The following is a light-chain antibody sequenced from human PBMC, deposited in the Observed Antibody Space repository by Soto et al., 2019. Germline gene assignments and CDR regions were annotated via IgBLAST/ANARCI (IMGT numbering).Light chain of an antibody. CDR1: QRINIY. CDR2: SAS. Sequence: DIQMTQSPTSLSTSIRDRVTITCRASQRINIYLNWYRQKPGKAPELLIYSASNLQSGVPSRFSGSGSGTDFTLTISGLQSEDFATYYCQQSFSTPTFGQGTRLEIK. J-gene: IGKJ5*01. V-gene: IGKV1-39*01. CDR3: QQSFSTPT.